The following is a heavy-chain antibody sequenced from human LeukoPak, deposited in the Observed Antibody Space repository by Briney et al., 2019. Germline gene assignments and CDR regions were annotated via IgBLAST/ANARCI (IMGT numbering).Heavy chain of an antibody. CDR3: AKDRYRWYVGYSLGPDY. V-gene: IGHV3-30*18. Sequence: PGRSLRLSCAASGFTFSSYGMHWVRQAPGKGLEWVAVILYDGSNKYYVDFVKGRFTISRDNSKNTLYLQMNSLRVEDTAVYYCAKDRYRWYVGYSLGPDYWGQGTLVTVSS. CDR1: GFTFSSYG. CDR2: ILYDGSNK. D-gene: IGHD5-18*01. J-gene: IGHJ4*02.